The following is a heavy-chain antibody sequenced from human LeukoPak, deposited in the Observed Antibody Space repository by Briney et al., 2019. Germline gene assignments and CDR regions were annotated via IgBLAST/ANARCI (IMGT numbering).Heavy chain of an antibody. V-gene: IGHV1-18*01. CDR2: ISAYNGGT. D-gene: IGHD3-10*01. CDR1: GYTFTSYA. Sequence: ASVKVSCKASGYTFTSYAIAWVRQAPGQGLEWMGWISAYNGGTNCAQKFRGRVTMTTDTSTDTGYMELRSLRSDDTAVYFCARDQLRYYGSNNYYSDMDFWGQGTTVTVSS. J-gene: IGHJ6*02. CDR3: ARDQLRYYGSNNYYSDMDF.